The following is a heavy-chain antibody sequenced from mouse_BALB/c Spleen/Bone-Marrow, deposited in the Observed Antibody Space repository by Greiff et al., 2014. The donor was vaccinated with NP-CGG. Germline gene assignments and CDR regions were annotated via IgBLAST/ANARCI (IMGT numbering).Heavy chain of an antibody. CDR1: GFTFSTYA. Sequence: EVKLVESGGGLVKPGGSLKLSCAASGFTFSTYAMSWVRQTPEKRLEWVASIYSGGSTYYPDSVKGRFTISRGNARNILYLQMNSLRSEDTAMYYCARRYYGYWYFDVWGAGTTVTVSS. D-gene: IGHD1-1*01. V-gene: IGHV5-6-5*01. CDR3: ARRYYGYWYFDV. CDR2: IYSGGST. J-gene: IGHJ1*01.